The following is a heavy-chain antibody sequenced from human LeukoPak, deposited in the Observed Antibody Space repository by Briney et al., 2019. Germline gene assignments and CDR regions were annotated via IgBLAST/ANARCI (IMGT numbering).Heavy chain of an antibody. Sequence: SETLSLTCAVSGYSISSGYYWGWIRQPPGKGLEWIGSIYHSGSTYYNPSLKSRVTISVDTSKNQFSLKLSSVTAADTAVYYCARVRDTAMGPYYYYYMDVWGKGTTVTVSS. CDR1: GYSISSGYY. V-gene: IGHV4-38-2*01. CDR3: ARVRDTAMGPYYYYYMDV. J-gene: IGHJ6*03. D-gene: IGHD5-18*01. CDR2: IYHSGST.